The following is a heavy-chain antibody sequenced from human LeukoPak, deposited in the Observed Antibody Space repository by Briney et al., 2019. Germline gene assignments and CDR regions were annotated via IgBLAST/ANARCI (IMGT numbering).Heavy chain of an antibody. CDR2: INPSGGST. V-gene: IGHV1-46*01. CDR3: ARDRGSGWSSFDP. D-gene: IGHD6-19*01. J-gene: IGHJ5*02. Sequence: GASVKVSCKASGYTFTSYYMHWVRQAPGQGLEWMGIINPSGGSTSYAQKFQGRVTMTRDMSTSTVYMELSSLRSEDTAVYYCARDRGSGWSSFDPWGQGTLVTVSS. CDR1: GYTFTSYY.